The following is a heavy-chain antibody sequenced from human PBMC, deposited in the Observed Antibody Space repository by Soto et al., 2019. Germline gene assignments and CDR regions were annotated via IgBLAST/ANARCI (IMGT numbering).Heavy chain of an antibody. CDR1: GFTVSNNY. Sequence: PGGSLRLSCAVSGFTVSNNYMSWVRQAPGKGLEGVSVIYSGVSTYYADSVKGRFTISRDNSKNTLYLQMNSLRAEDTAVYYCARSQNVGALDYWGQGTMVTVS. D-gene: IGHD1-26*01. CDR2: IYSGVST. V-gene: IGHV3-53*01. J-gene: IGHJ4*02. CDR3: ARSQNVGALDY.